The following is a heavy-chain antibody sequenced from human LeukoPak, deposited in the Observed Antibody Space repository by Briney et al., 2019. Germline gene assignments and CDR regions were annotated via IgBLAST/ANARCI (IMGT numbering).Heavy chain of an antibody. J-gene: IGHJ3*02. V-gene: IGHV4-38-2*02. CDR1: GYSISSGYY. D-gene: IGHD6-19*01. CDR2: IYHSGST. Sequence: SETLSLTCTVSGYSISSGYYWGWIRQPPGKGLEWIGSIYHSGSTYYNPSLKSRVTISVDTSKNQFSLKLSSVTAADTAVYYCARGSQWLVLLFDIWGQGTMVTVSS. CDR3: ARGSQWLVLLFDI.